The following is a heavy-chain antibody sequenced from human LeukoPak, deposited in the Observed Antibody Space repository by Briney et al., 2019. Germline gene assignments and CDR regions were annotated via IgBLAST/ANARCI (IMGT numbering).Heavy chain of an antibody. Sequence: ASVKVSCKASGYTFTGYAMNWVRQAPGQGLEWMGWINTNTGNPTYAQGFTGRFVFSLDTSVSTAYLQISSLKTVDTAVYYCARLRLRQQLVSNAFDIWGQGTMVTVSS. V-gene: IGHV7-4-1*02. J-gene: IGHJ3*02. CDR2: INTNTGNP. CDR1: GYTFTGYA. D-gene: IGHD6-13*01. CDR3: ARLRLRQQLVSNAFDI.